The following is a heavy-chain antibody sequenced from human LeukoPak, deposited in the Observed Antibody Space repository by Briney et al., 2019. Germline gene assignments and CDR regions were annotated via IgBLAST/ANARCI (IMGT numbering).Heavy chain of an antibody. D-gene: IGHD1-26*01. CDR1: GFTFSSYE. CDR2: ISSSSSYI. CDR3: ARGVGATWRYYFDY. Sequence: GSLRLSCAASGFTFSSYEMNWVRQAPGKGLEWVSSISSSSSYIYYADSVKGRFTISRDNAKNSLYLQMNSLRAEDTAVYYCARGVGATWRYYFDYWGQGTLVTVSS. V-gene: IGHV3-21*01. J-gene: IGHJ4*02.